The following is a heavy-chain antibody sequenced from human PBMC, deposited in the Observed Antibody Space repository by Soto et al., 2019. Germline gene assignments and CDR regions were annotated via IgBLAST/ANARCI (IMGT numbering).Heavy chain of an antibody. CDR1: GFTFSDYY. D-gene: IGHD6-19*01. CDR2: ISSGSGYT. V-gene: IGHV3-11*06. J-gene: IGHJ5*02. CDR3: ARAAVLAVAGTSHSCFDP. Sequence: PGGSLRLSCTASGFTFSDYYMSWIRRAPGKGLEWVSYISSGSGYTDYADSVKGRFTISRDNAKNSLYLQMNSLGADDTGIYFCARAAVLAVAGTSHSCFDPCRQGTFVTVSS.